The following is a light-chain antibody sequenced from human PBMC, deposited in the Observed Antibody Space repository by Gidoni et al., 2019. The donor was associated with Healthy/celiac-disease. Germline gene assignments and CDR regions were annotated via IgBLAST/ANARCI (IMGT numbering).Light chain of an antibody. CDR1: QGISSY. CDR3: QQLNSYPRT. V-gene: IGKV1-9*01. J-gene: IGKJ1*01. CDR2: TAS. Sequence: DIQLTQSPSFMSASVGDRVTITCRASQGISSYLAWYQHKPGQAPKLLIYTASNLQSVVPARFSGSGSGTEFTLTISSLQPEDFATYYCQQLNSYPRTFGQGTKVEIK.